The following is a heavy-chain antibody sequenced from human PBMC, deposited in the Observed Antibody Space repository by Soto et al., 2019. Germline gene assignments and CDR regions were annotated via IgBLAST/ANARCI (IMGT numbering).Heavy chain of an antibody. D-gene: IGHD3-10*01. CDR1: GYSFTSYR. J-gene: IGHJ6*02. CDR2: IDPSDSYT. Sequence: GESLKISCKGSGYSFTSYRISWVRQMPGKGLEWMGRIDPSDSYTNYSPSSQGHVTISADKSISTAYLQWSSLKSSDTAMYYCARPIRGSWGMYVWGQGTTVTVSS. V-gene: IGHV5-10-1*01. CDR3: ARPIRGSWGMYV.